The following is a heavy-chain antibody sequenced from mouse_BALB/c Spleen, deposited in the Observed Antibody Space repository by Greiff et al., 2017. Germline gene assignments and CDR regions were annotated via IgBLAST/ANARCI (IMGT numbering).Heavy chain of an antibody. Sequence: VQLQQSGPELVKPGASVKMSCKASGYTFTSYVMHWVKQKPGQGLEWIGYINPYNDGTKYNEKFKGKATLTSDKSSSTAYMELSSLTSEDSAVYYCARDRNYAYFDVWGAGTTVTVSS. D-gene: IGHD2-1*01. J-gene: IGHJ1*01. CDR2: INPYNDGT. CDR3: ARDRNYAYFDV. CDR1: GYTFTSYV. V-gene: IGHV1-14*01.